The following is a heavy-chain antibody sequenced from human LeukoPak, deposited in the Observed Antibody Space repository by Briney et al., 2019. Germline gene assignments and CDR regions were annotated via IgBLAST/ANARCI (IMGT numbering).Heavy chain of an antibody. V-gene: IGHV1-69*04. Sequence: GASVKVSCKASGGTFSSYAISWVRQAPGQGLEWMGRIIPILGIANYAQKLQGRVTMTTDTSTSTAYMELRSLRSDDTAVYYCARDYSSSFNWFDPWGQGTLVTVSS. J-gene: IGHJ5*02. CDR3: ARDYSSSFNWFDP. D-gene: IGHD6-13*01. CDR2: IIPILGIA. CDR1: GGTFSSYA.